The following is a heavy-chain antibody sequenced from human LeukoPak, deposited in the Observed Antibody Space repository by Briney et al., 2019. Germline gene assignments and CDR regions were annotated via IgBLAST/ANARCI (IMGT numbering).Heavy chain of an antibody. CDR3: AKAIGQEVPAASRWYDP. CDR2: VSHGGDYT. Sequence: GGSLRLSCAASGFTFSNYAMTWVRQAPGKGLEWVATVSHGGDYTYHADSVKGRFTISRDNFKNTLYPQMNSLRVEDTAVYYCAKAIGQEVPAASRWYDPWGQGTLVTVSS. J-gene: IGHJ5*02. V-gene: IGHV3-23*01. D-gene: IGHD2-2*01. CDR1: GFTFSNYA.